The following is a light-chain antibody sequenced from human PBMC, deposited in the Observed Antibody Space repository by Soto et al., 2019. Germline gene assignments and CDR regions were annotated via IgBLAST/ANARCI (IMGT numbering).Light chain of an antibody. CDR1: SSDGGGYNF. CDR3: SSYTGSSTRYV. V-gene: IGLV2-14*01. Sequence: QSALTQPASVSGSPGQSITISCTGTSSDGGGYNFVSWYQQYPGKAPKLMIYEVSNRPSGVSNRFSGSKSGNTASLTFSGPQAEDESDYYCSSYTGSSTRYVFGTGTKVTVL. CDR2: EVS. J-gene: IGLJ1*01.